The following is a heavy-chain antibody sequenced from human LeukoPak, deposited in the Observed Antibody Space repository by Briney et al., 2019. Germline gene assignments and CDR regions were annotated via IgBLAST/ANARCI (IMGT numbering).Heavy chain of an antibody. Sequence: SETLSLTCGVYGGSFSAFYWTWIRQPPGEGLEWIGEINPSGSTNYNPSLKSRVTISVDSSQIQFSLRVSSVTAADTAVYFCAGIEMETKNFACWGQGALVTVSS. D-gene: IGHD1-1*01. J-gene: IGHJ4*02. CDR1: GGSFSAFY. V-gene: IGHV4-34*01. CDR2: INPSGST. CDR3: AGIEMETKNFAC.